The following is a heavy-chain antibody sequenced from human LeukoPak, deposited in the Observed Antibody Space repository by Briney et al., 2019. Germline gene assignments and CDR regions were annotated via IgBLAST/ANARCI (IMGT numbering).Heavy chain of an antibody. V-gene: IGHV4-34*01. CDR2: INYSGST. CDR3: ATRSGY. J-gene: IGHJ4*02. Sequence: SETLSPTCAVYGGSFSGYYWYWIRQPPGKGLEWIGEINYSGSTNYNPSLKSRVTISADTSKNQFSLKMSSVTAADTAVYYCATRSGYWGQGTLVTISS. CDR1: GGSFSGYY. D-gene: IGHD3-10*01.